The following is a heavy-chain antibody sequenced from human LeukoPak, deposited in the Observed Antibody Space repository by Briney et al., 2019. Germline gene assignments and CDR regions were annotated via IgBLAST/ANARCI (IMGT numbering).Heavy chain of an antibody. CDR1: GFSFSGYG. J-gene: IGHJ3*02. CDR2: IRYDGSNE. D-gene: IGHD6-13*01. CDR3: ARYAAATGQDAFDI. V-gene: IGHV3-30*02. Sequence: GGSLRLSCAASGFSFSGYGMHWVRQAPGKGLEWVAFIRYDGSNEYYADSVKGRFTISRDNSKNTLYLQMNSLRAEDTAVYYCARYAAATGQDAFDIWGQGTMVTVSS.